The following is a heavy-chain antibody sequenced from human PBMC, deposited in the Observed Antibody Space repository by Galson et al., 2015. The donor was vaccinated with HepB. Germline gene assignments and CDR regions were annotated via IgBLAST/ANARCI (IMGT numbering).Heavy chain of an antibody. CDR3: AKDAYYDSSGYRSLSHMWFDY. D-gene: IGHD3-22*01. CDR2: ISGSGGST. CDR1: GFTFSSYA. J-gene: IGHJ4*02. V-gene: IGHV3-23*01. Sequence: SLRLSCAASGFTFSSYAMSWVRQAPGKGLEWVSAISGSGGSTYYADSVKGRFTISRDNSKNTLYLQMNSLRAEDTAVYYCAKDAYYDSSGYRSLSHMWFDYWGQGTLVTVSS.